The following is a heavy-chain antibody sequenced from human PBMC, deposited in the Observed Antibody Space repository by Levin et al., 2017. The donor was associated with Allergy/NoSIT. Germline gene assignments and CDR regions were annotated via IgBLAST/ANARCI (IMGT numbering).Heavy chain of an antibody. J-gene: IGHJ4*02. CDR2: IYSGGST. CDR1: GFTVSSNY. Sequence: AGGSLRLSCAASGFTVSSNYMSWVRQAPGKGLEWVSVIYSGGSTYYADSVKGRFPIPRDNSKNTLYLQINSLRVEDTAVYYCARGRGDDSGYFMYYFDYWGQGTLLTVSS. CDR3: ARGRGDDSGYFMYYFDY. V-gene: IGHV3-53*01. D-gene: IGHD3-22*01.